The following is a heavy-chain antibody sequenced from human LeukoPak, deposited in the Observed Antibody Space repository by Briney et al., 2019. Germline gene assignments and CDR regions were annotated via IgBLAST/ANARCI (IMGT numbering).Heavy chain of an antibody. D-gene: IGHD3-16*01. CDR2: IYYSGST. J-gene: IGHJ4*02. Sequence: SETLSLTCAVYGGSFSTYYWSWIRQPPGKGLEWIGYIYYSGSTNYNPSLKGRVTISVDTSKNQFSLTLNSVTAADTAVYYCARVITVRGVIFDYWGQGTLVTVSS. CDR3: ARVITVRGVIFDY. V-gene: IGHV4-59*01. CDR1: GGSFSTYY.